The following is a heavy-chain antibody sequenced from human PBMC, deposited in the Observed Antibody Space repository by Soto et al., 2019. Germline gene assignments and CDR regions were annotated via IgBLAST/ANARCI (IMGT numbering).Heavy chain of an antibody. Sequence: PSETLSLTCSISDGSISTYHWHWIRQPPGKGLQWIGYIYHSGSTNYNPSLKSRVTISIDTSKNQFSLNLRSVTPADTAIYYCARDVTASRELDYWGQGILVTVSS. J-gene: IGHJ4*02. D-gene: IGHD4-4*01. V-gene: IGHV4-59*01. CDR2: IYHSGST. CDR3: ARDVTASRELDY. CDR1: DGSISTYH.